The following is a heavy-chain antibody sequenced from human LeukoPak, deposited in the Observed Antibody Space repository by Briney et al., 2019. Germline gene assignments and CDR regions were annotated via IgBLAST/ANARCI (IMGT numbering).Heavy chain of an antibody. CDR2: IYYSGST. CDR3: ARGSGSYSYYYYYGLDV. D-gene: IGHD1-26*01. V-gene: IGHV4-59*01. CDR1: GGSISSYY. Sequence: SETLSLTCTVSGGSISSYYWSWIRQPPGKGLEWIGYIYYSGSTNYRPSLKSRVTISVDTSKNQFSLNLSSVIAADTAVYYCARGSGSYSYYYYYGLDVWGQGTTVTVSS. J-gene: IGHJ6*02.